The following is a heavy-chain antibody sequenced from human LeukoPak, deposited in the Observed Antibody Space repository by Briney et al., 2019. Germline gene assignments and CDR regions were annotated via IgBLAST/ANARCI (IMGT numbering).Heavy chain of an antibody. Sequence: PGRSLRLSCAASGFTFSSYAMHWVRQAPGKGLEWVAVISYDGSNKYYADSVKGRFTISRDNSKNTLYLQMNSLRAEDTAVYYCARGQWIQLYYFDYWGQGTLVTVSS. D-gene: IGHD5-18*01. V-gene: IGHV3-30-3*01. CDR1: GFTFSSYA. CDR3: ARGQWIQLYYFDY. J-gene: IGHJ4*02. CDR2: ISYDGSNK.